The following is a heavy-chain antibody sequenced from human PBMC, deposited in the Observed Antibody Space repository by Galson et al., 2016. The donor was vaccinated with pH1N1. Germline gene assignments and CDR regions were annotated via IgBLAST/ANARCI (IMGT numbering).Heavy chain of an antibody. CDR1: GYTFTTNY. Sequence: SVKVSCKASGYTFTTNYIHWVRQAPGQGLEWMGVVAPSGGGTTYAQKFQARVTMTRDTSTSTVYMDLSSLKSEDKAVYYCPRELGRRREYWGQGTLVTVSS. V-gene: IGHV1-46*01. J-gene: IGHJ4*02. CDR2: VAPSGGGT. CDR3: PRELGRRREY. D-gene: IGHD1-1*01.